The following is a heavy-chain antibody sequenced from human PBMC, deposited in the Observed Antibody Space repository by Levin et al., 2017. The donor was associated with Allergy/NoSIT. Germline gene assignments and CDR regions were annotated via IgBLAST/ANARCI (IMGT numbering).Heavy chain of an antibody. J-gene: IGHJ6*03. D-gene: IGHD3-3*01. CDR2: IHHSGST. V-gene: IGHV4-34*01. CDR3: ARVRSGGVVDYYYYMDV. CDR1: GGSFSDYY. Sequence: NASETLSLTCAVYGGSFSDYYWTWIRQPPGKGLEYIGEIHHSGSTTYSPSLKSRITISVDTSKNQFSLKLNSVTAADTAVYYCARVRSGGVVDYYYYMDVWGRGTTVTVSS.